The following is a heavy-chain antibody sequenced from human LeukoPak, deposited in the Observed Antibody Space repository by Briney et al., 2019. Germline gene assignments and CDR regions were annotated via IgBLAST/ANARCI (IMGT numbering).Heavy chain of an antibody. D-gene: IGHD3-22*01. CDR1: GYTFTGYY. CDR2: INPNSGGT. J-gene: IGHJ4*02. CDR3: AVPNYYDSSGYALFY. V-gene: IGHV1-2*02. Sequence: ASVKVSCKASGYTFTGYYMHWVRQAPGQGLEWMGWINPNSGGTNYAQKFQGRVTMTRDTAISTAYMELSSLRSEDTAVYYCAVPNYYDSSGYALFYWGQGTLVTVSS.